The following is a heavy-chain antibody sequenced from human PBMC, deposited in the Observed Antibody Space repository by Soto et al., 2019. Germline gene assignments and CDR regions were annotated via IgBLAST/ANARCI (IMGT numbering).Heavy chain of an antibody. CDR2: IIPIFGTA. D-gene: IGHD3-10*01. CDR3: ARGPRVTQSGSYYNPFGY. Sequence: SVNVSCKASGGTFSSYAISWVRQAPGQGLEWMGGIIPIFGTANYAQKFQGRVTITADESTSTAYMELSSLRSEDTAVYYCARGPRVTQSGSYYNPFGYWGQGTLVTVSS. J-gene: IGHJ4*02. V-gene: IGHV1-69*13. CDR1: GGTFSSYA.